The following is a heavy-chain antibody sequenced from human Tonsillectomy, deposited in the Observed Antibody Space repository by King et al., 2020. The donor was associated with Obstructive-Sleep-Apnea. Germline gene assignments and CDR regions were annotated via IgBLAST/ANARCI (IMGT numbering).Heavy chain of an antibody. Sequence: QLQESGPGLVKPSETLSLTCTVSGGSISSYYWSWIRQPPGKGLEWIGYIYYTGSTNYNPSLKSRVTISVDTSKNPFSLKLSAVTAADTAVYYCASTYYYGSGSYFPFDYWGQGTLVTVSS. V-gene: IGHV4-59*01. CDR2: IYYTGST. CDR1: GGSISSYY. CDR3: ASTYYYGSGSYFPFDY. J-gene: IGHJ4*02. D-gene: IGHD3-10*01.